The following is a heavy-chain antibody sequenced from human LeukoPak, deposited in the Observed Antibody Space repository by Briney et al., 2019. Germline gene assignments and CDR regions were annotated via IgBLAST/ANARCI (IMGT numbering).Heavy chain of an antibody. CDR2: ISYDGSNK. CDR3: ARDRGRWRGSSKAFDI. V-gene: IGHV3-30-3*01. CDR1: GFTFSSYA. Sequence: GGSLRLSCAASGFTFSSYAMHWVRQAPGKGLEWVAVISYDGSNKYYADSVKGRFTISRDNSKNTLYLQMNSLRAEDTAVYYCARDRGRWRGSSKAFDIWGQGTMVTVSS. J-gene: IGHJ3*02. D-gene: IGHD3-3*01.